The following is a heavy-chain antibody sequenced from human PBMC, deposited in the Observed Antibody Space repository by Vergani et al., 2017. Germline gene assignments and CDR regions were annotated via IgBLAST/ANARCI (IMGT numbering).Heavy chain of an antibody. CDR3: ADLYGDDGFSPF. D-gene: IGHD2-21*01. J-gene: IGHJ4*02. CDR1: GFTFTAHG. Sequence: EVQLLESGGGLVQPGGSLILSCVASGFTFTAHGLNWGRQAPGKGLEWVSGISGQNFRTHYADSVKGRFTISRDDSKNTVYLQINSLRAEDTAFYYCADLYGDDGFSPFWGQGTLVTVSS. CDR2: ISGQNFRT. V-gene: IGHV3-23*01.